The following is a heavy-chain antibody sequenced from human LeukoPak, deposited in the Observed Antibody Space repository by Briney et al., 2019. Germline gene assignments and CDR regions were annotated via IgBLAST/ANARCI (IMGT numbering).Heavy chain of an antibody. CDR1: GYTFTSYG. D-gene: IGHD2-8*01. CDR2: ISAYNGNT. CDR3: ARGLPLGYCTYGVCYPPKHFDF. J-gene: IGHJ4*02. V-gene: IGHV1-18*01. Sequence: ASVKVSCKASGYTFTSYGISWVRQAPGQGLEWMGWISAYNGNTNYAQKLQGRVTMTTDTSTSTAYMELRSLRSDDTAVYFCARGLPLGYCTYGVCYPPKHFDFWGQGTLVTVSS.